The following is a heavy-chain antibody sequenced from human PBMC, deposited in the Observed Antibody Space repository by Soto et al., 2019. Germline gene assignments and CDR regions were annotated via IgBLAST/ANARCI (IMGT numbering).Heavy chain of an antibody. CDR3: AHGGGWLWDY. J-gene: IGHJ4*02. CDR1: GFSLSSRAVG. D-gene: IGHD6-19*01. Sequence: QITLKESGPTLVKPTQTLTLTCTFSGFSLSSRAVGVGWIRQPPGKTLEWLACTYWDDDDHYSPSLMSGLTIARGTSKKQVGLTMTNMGRVDTASYYCAHGGGWLWDYWGQGTLVTVSS. CDR2: TYWDDDD. V-gene: IGHV2-5*02.